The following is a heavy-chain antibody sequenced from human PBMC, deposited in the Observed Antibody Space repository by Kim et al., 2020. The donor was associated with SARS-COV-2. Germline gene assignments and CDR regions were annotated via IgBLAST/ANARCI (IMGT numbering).Heavy chain of an antibody. J-gene: IGHJ4*02. CDR3: ARAPLYYYDSSGYYYFDY. Sequence: GRVTITRDTSASTAYMELSSLRSEDTAVYYCARAPLYYYDSSGYYYFDYWGQGTLVTVSS. V-gene: IGHV1-3*01. D-gene: IGHD3-22*01.